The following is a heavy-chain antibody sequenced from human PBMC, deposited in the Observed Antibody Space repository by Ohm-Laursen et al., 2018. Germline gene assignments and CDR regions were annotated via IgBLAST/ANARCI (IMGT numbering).Heavy chain of an antibody. CDR2: ISWNSGSI. CDR1: GFTFDDYA. CDR3: AKGSEWGDYGDYLLH. V-gene: IGHV3-9*01. J-gene: IGHJ4*02. D-gene: IGHD4-17*01. Sequence: SSLRLSCSASGFTFDDYAMHWVRQAPGKGLEWVSGISWNSGSIGYADSVKGRFTISRDNAKNSLYLQMNSLRAEDTALYYCAKGSEWGDYGDYLLHWGQGTLVTVSS.